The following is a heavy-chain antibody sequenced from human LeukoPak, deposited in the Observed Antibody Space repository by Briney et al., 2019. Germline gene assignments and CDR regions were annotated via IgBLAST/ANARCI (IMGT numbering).Heavy chain of an antibody. CDR1: GYTFTGYY. CDR2: INPNSGGT. Sequence: GASVKVSCKASGYTFTGYYMHWVRQAPGQGLEWMGWINPNSGGTNYAQKFQGRDTMTRDTSISTAYMELSRLRSDDTAVYYCASSDSSGYYFFDYWGQGTLVTVSS. CDR3: ASSDSSGYYFFDY. D-gene: IGHD3-22*01. J-gene: IGHJ4*02. V-gene: IGHV1-2*02.